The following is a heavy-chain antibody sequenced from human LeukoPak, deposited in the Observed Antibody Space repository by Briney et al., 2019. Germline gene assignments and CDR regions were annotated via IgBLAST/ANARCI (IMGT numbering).Heavy chain of an antibody. J-gene: IGHJ4*02. V-gene: IGHV3-48*03. D-gene: IGHD6-19*01. CDR2: ISSSGSTI. CDR3: ASIVYSSGDY. CDR1: GFTFSSYE. Sequence: PGGSLRLSCAASGFTFSSYEMYWVRQAPGKGLEWVSYISSSGSTIYYADSVKGRFTISRDNAKNSLYLQMNSLRAEDTAVYYCASIVYSSGDYWGQGTLVTVSS.